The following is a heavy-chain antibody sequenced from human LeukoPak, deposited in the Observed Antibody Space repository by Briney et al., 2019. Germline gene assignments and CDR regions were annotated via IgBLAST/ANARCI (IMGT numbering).Heavy chain of an antibody. CDR2: IYHSGST. J-gene: IGHJ4*02. CDR3: ARGPYGVAAAGYHDY. V-gene: IGHV4-59*12. CDR1: GGSISSYY. D-gene: IGHD6-13*01. Sequence: PSETLSLTCTVSGGSISSYYWSWIRQPPGKGLEWIGYIYHSGSTYYNPSLKSRVTISVDRSKNQFSLKLSSVTAADTAVYYCARGPYGVAAAGYHDYWGQGTLVTVSS.